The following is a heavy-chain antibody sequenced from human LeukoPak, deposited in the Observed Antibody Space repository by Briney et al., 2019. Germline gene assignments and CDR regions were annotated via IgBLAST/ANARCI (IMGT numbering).Heavy chain of an antibody. CDR3: ARSHRQWLVREYYFDY. J-gene: IGHJ4*02. Sequence: SETLSLTCTVSGGSISSYYWSWIRQPPGKGLEWIGYIYYSGSTNYNPSLKSRVTISVDTSKNQFSLKLSSVTAADTAVYYCARSHRQWLVREYYFDYWGQGTLVTVSS. D-gene: IGHD6-19*01. CDR2: IYYSGST. V-gene: IGHV4-59*01. CDR1: GGSISSYY.